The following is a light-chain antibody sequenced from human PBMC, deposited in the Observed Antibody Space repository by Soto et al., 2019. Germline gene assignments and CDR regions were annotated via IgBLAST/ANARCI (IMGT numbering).Light chain of an antibody. CDR1: NIGIKS. CDR3: QVWDSISDHFV. Sequence: SYELTQPPSVSVAPGQTARISCGGNNIGIKSVHWFQQKPGQAPVLVVYDDNDRPSGIPERFSGSNSGNTATLTISRVEAGDEADYYCQVWDSISDHFVFGTGTKLTVL. CDR2: DDN. V-gene: IGLV3-21*02. J-gene: IGLJ1*01.